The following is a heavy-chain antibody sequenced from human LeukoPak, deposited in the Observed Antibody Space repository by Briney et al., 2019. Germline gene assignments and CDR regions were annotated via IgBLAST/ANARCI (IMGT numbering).Heavy chain of an antibody. CDR2: ISSSSSYI. J-gene: IGHJ4*02. D-gene: IGHD3-22*01. V-gene: IGHV3-21*01. Sequence: GGSLRLSCAASGFTFSSYSMNWVRQAPGKGLEWVSSISSSSSYIYYADSVKGRFTISRDNAKNSLYLQMNSLRAEDSAVYYCASVEGYDSSGYYGDWGQGTLVTVSS. CDR3: ASVEGYDSSGYYGD. CDR1: GFTFSSYS.